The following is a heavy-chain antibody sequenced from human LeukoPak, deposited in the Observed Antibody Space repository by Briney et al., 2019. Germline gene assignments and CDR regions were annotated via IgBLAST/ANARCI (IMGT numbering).Heavy chain of an antibody. Sequence: SETLSLTCTVSGGSISSHYWSWIRQPPGKGLEWIGYIYYSGSTNYNPSLKSRVTISVDTSKNQFSLKLSSVTAADTAVYYCARFSSGCSTSSCYLTYWGQGTLVTVS. CDR2: IYYSGST. J-gene: IGHJ4*02. CDR3: ARFSSGCSTSSCYLTY. CDR1: GGSISSHY. V-gene: IGHV4-59*11. D-gene: IGHD2-2*01.